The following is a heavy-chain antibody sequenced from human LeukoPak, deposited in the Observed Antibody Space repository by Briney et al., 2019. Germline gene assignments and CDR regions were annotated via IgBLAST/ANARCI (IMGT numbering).Heavy chain of an antibody. CDR2: IYYSGST. J-gene: IGHJ1*01. V-gene: IGHV4-39*07. CDR1: GASISSSTYY. D-gene: IGHD6-13*01. Sequence: SETLSLTCTVSGASISSSTYYWAWIRQSPGKGLEWIGSIYYSGSTSSNPSLKTRVTISVDTSKNQFSLKLSSVTAADTAVYYCARVAAGIGFFQHWGQGTLVTVSS. CDR3: ARVAAGIGFFQH.